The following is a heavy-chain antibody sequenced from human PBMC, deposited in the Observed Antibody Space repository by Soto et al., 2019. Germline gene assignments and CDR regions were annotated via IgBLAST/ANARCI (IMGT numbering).Heavy chain of an antibody. V-gene: IGHV3-13*05. Sequence: GGSLRLSCASSGFTFSAYEMHCFRQTAGNGLEWLSAIGAADDPYYLGSVKGRFTISRENAKNSLYLQMNSLRAEDTAVYYCARAYSGRLPRRADYYFAMDVWGQGTTVTVSS. CDR1: GFTFSAYE. CDR2: IGAADDP. D-gene: IGHD2-15*01. CDR3: ARAYSGRLPRRADYYFAMDV. J-gene: IGHJ6*02.